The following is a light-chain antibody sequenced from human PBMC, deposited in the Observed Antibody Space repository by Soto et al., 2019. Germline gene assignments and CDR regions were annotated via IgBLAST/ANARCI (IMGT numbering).Light chain of an antibody. CDR2: DAS. V-gene: IGKV1-33*01. J-gene: IGKJ5*01. Sequence: DIQMTQSTSSLSASVGDRVTITCQASQDIRYYLNWFQQKPGKAPKVLIYDASRLETGVPSRFSGSGSGTHFSLAISSLQPEDIATYYCQRYDSLPITFGQGTRREN. CDR1: QDIRYY. CDR3: QRYDSLPIT.